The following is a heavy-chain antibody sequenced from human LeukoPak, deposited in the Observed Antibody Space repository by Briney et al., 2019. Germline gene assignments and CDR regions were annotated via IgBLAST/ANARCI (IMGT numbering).Heavy chain of an antibody. CDR1: AFTFSNYN. V-gene: IGHV3-21*01. CDR3: ARAHNWKYGTFDY. Sequence: GGSLRLSCAASAFTFSNYNMNWVRQAPGKGLEWVSCISSSSSYIYYADSVKGRFTISRDNAKNSLYLQMNSLRAEDTGVYYCARAHNWKYGTFDYWGQGTLVTVSS. D-gene: IGHD1-7*01. CDR2: ISSSSSYI. J-gene: IGHJ4*02.